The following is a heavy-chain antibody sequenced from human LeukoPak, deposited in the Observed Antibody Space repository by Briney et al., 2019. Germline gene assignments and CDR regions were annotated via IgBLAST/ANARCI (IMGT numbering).Heavy chain of an antibody. J-gene: IGHJ6*02. D-gene: IGHD3-10*01. CDR1: GFIFSGYS. V-gene: IGHV3-48*01. CDR2: IRSSGYPI. Sequence: PGGSLRLSCAASGFIFSGYSMNWVRQAPGKGLEWVSYIRSSGYPIHYADSVKGRFTISRDNAKSSVYLQMNSLRTEDTALYYCAKDKFDGSRYYGMDVWGQGTTVTVSS. CDR3: AKDKFDGSRYYGMDV.